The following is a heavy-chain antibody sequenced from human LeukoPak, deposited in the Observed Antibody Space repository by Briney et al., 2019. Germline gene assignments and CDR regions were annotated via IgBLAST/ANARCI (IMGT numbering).Heavy chain of an antibody. Sequence: EASVKVSCKPSGYTFTGYYMHWVRQAPGQGLEWMGRINPNSGATNYAQKFQGRVTMTRGTSISTAYMELTTLRPDDTAVYYCAKSIEYCGADCYGYFDLWGRGTLVTVSS. V-gene: IGHV1-2*06. D-gene: IGHD2-21*02. CDR3: AKSIEYCGADCYGYFDL. J-gene: IGHJ2*01. CDR1: GYTFTGYY. CDR2: INPNSGAT.